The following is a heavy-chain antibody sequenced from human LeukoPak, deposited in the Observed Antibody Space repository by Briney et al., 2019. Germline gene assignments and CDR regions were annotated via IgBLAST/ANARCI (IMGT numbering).Heavy chain of an antibody. CDR2: INSNGGSS. CDR1: GYTFTRYY. D-gene: IGHD1-7*01. J-gene: IGHJ4*02. CDR3: ARVMEELVDY. Sequence: ASETVSCQACGYTFTRYYMHWVGQAAGPGLEWMGIINSNGGSSSYAKKLQGRVTITRDTSTSTVYMELSSLRSEDTAVYYCARVMEELVDYWGQGTLVTVSS. V-gene: IGHV1-46*01.